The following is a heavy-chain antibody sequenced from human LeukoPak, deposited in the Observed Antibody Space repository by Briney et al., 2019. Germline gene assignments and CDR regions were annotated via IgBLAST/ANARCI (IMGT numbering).Heavy chain of an antibody. CDR2: ISYDGNNK. J-gene: IGHJ4*02. D-gene: IGHD3-22*01. CDR1: GFTFGNYA. CDR3: ASGDYHDSSGYPTYFDS. V-gene: IGHV3-30-3*01. Sequence: PGGSLRLSCAASGFTFGNYAMDWVRQAPGKGLEWVAVISYDGNNKYYADSVKGRFTISRDDSKNTLYLQMNSLRTEDTAVYYCASGDYHDSSGYPTYFDSWGQGTLVTVSS.